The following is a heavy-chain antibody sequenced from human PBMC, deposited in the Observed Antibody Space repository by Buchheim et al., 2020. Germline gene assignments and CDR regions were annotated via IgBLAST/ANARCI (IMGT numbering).Heavy chain of an antibody. J-gene: IGHJ4*02. CDR3: ARGADYYDSSGYYSNLDY. D-gene: IGHD3-22*01. Sequence: QVQLQESGPGLVKPSGTLSLTCAVSGGSISSGGYSWSWIRQPPGKGLEWIGYIYHSGSTYYNPSLKSRVTISVDRSKNQFSLKLSSVTAAGTAVYYCARGADYYDSSGYYSNLDYWGQGTL. V-gene: IGHV4-30-2*01. CDR2: IYHSGST. CDR1: GGSISSGGYS.